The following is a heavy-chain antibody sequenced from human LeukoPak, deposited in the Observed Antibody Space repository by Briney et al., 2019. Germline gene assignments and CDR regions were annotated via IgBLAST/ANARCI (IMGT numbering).Heavy chain of an antibody. CDR2: INPNSGGT. D-gene: IGHD3-16*01. Sequence: ASVKVSCKASGYTFTGYYMHWVRQAPGQGLEWMGRINPNSGGTNYAQKFQGRVTMTRDTSISTAYMELSRLRSDDTAVYYCARGGDPAPPHDAFDILGQGTMVTVSS. J-gene: IGHJ3*02. CDR1: GYTFTGYY. CDR3: ARGGDPAPPHDAFDI. V-gene: IGHV1-2*06.